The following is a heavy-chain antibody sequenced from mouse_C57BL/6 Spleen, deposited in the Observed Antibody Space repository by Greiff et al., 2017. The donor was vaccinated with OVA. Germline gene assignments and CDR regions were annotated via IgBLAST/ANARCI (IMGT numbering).Heavy chain of an antibody. J-gene: IGHJ2*01. CDR3: ARGNWDGSFDY. D-gene: IGHD4-1*01. Sequence: QVQLKESGPELVKPGASVKISCKASGYAFSSSWMNWVKQRPGKGLEWIGRIYPGDGDTNYNGKFKGKATLTADKSSSTAYMQLSSLTSEDSAVYCCARGNWDGSFDYWGQGTTLTVSS. CDR2: IYPGDGDT. CDR1: GYAFSSSW. V-gene: IGHV1-82*01.